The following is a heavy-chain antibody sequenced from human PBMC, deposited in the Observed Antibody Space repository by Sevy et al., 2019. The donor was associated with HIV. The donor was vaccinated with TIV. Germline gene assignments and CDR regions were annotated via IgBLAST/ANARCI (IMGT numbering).Heavy chain of an antibody. D-gene: IGHD1-1*01. CDR2: IGSRGTTI. CDR1: GFTFSDYY. J-gene: IGHJ3*01. V-gene: IGHV3-11*01. CDR3: ARGRDDLGAFDV. Sequence: GGSLRLSCAASGFTFSDYYMSWIRQAPGKGLELVAYIGSRGTTIYYADSVRGRFTISRDNAKNSLYLQINSLRAEDTAVYYCARGRDDLGAFDVWGQGKMVTVSS.